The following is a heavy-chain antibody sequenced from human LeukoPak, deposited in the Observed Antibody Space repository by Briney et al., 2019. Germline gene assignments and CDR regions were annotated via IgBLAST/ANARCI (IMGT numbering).Heavy chain of an antibody. CDR2: INHSGST. V-gene: IGHV4-34*01. D-gene: IGHD3-22*01. CDR1: GGSFSGYY. CDR3: ARGYYDSSGYYYLFDY. Sequence: SETLSLTCAVYGGSFSGYYWSWIRQPPGKGLEWIGEINHSGSTNYSPSLKSRVTISVDTSKNQFSLKLCSVTAADTAVYYCARGYYDSSGYYYLFDYWGQGTLVTVSS. J-gene: IGHJ4*02.